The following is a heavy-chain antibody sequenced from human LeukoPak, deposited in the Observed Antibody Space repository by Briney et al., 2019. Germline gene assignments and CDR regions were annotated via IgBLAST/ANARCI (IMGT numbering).Heavy chain of an antibody. CDR2: ISSSRSTI. CDR3: ARETYFYDTTYYYVKYFDS. D-gene: IGHD3-22*01. CDR1: GFTFSSYA. J-gene: IGHJ4*02. V-gene: IGHV3-48*04. Sequence: GGSLRLSCAASGFTFSSYAMSWVRQAPGKGLEWVSYISSSRSTIYYADSVKGRFTISRDNAKNSLYLQMNSLRAEDTAVYYCARETYFYDTTYYYVKYFDSWGQGTLVTVSS.